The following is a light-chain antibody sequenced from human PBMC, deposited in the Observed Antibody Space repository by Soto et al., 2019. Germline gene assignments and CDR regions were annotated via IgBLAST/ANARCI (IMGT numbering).Light chain of an antibody. Sequence: QSVLTQPPSVSGAPGQRVTISCTGSSSNIGAGHDVHWYQQLPGTAPKLLIYGNGNRTSGIPLRFSASKSGNTASLTISGLQAEDEAHYYCSSFTSKSTLIFGGGTKLTVL. V-gene: IGLV1-40*01. CDR3: SSFTSKSTLI. J-gene: IGLJ2*01. CDR1: SSNIGAGHD. CDR2: GNG.